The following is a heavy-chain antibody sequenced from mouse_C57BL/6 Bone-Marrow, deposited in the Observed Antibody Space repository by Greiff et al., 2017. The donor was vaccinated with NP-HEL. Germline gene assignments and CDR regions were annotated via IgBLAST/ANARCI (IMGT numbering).Heavy chain of an antibody. Sequence: VQLQQSGAELATPFSSFPLSFNSSVYTFTSYWMHWVKQRPGQGLEWIGYINPSSGYTKYNQKFKDKATLTADKSSSTAYMQLSSLTYEDSAVYYCARYEGLCYGTVWGQGTTLTVSS. CDR1: VYTFTSYW. CDR3: ARYEGLCYGTV. CDR2: INPSSGYT. D-gene: IGHD1-1*01. J-gene: IGHJ2*01. V-gene: IGHV1-7*01.